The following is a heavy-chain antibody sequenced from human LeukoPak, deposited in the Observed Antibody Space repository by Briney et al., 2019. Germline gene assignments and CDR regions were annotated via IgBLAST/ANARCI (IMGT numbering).Heavy chain of an antibody. D-gene: IGHD2-15*01. CDR3: ARAEALLPYLY. J-gene: IGHJ4*02. V-gene: IGHV3-48*02. CDR1: GFTFSTYG. Sequence: GGSLRLSCAASGFTFSTYGINLVRQAPGKGLEWVSYISSGSDSIHYADSLKGRFTVSRDNAKNSLFLQMNSLRDEDTAVYYCARAEALLPYLYWGQGTLVTVSS. CDR2: ISSGSDSI.